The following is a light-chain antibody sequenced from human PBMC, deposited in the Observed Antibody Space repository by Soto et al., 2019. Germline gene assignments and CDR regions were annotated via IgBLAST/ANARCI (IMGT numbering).Light chain of an antibody. CDR3: QQYYNTPPYT. CDR2: WAS. CDR1: QNVLYKSNNENY. V-gene: IGKV4-1*01. J-gene: IGKJ2*01. Sequence: DIVMTQSPDSLAVSLGERATINCKSSQNVLYKSNNENYLAWYQQKPGQPPKLLIYWASTRKPGVPDRFSGSGSVSDPTLTISSLQAEDVAAAYCQQYYNTPPYTFPQGT.